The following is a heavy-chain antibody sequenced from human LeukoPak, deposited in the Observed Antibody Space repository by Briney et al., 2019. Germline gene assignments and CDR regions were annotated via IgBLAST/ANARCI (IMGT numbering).Heavy chain of an antibody. J-gene: IGHJ6*02. V-gene: IGHV3-53*01. CDR2: IYSGGST. CDR3: ARDLVVVNYGMGV. D-gene: IGHD3-22*01. CDR1: GFTVSSNY. Sequence: GGSLRLSCAASGFTVSSNYMSWVRQAPGKGLEWVSVIYSGGSTYYADTVKGRFTISRDNSKNTLYLQMNSLRAEDTAVYYCARDLVVVNYGMGVWGQGTTVTVSS.